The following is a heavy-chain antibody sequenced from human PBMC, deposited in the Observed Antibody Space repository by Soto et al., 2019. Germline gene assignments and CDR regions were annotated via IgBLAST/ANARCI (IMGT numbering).Heavy chain of an antibody. V-gene: IGHV1-2*02. Sequence: SVKGSCKASGYTFTGYYVHWVRQAPVQGLEWMGWINPNSGGTIYPQKFQGRVTMTRDTSISTAYMELSSLRFDDTAMYYCATTGNYGSGTSFRVDYWGQGTLVTVSS. CDR3: ATTGNYGSGTSFRVDY. CDR1: GYTFTGYY. D-gene: IGHD3-10*01. CDR2: INPNSGGT. J-gene: IGHJ4*02.